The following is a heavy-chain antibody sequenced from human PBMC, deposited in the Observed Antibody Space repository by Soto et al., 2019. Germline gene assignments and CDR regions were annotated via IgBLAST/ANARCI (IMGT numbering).Heavy chain of an antibody. CDR3: ARPFGGKIGDALDL. J-gene: IGHJ3*01. D-gene: IGHD3-10*01. CDR1: GFTFRIYA. V-gene: IGHV3-23*01. CDR2: ISDSADSA. Sequence: EVQLLESGGGLVQPGGSLRLSCAASGFTFRIYAMSWVRQVPGKGLEWVSTISDSADSAYYADSVKGRFTISRDNSKNTLYLQRNSLRAEDTAVYYCARPFGGKIGDALDLGGQGTTATVSS.